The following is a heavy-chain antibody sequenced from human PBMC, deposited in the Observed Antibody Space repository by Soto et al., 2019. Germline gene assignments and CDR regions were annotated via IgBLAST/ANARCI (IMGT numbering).Heavy chain of an antibody. CDR1: GFTFDEYG. D-gene: IGHD3-22*01. CDR3: AKSHTYYFDSSGYYLGH. CDR2: ISWNSDSI. J-gene: IGHJ4*02. Sequence: SLRLSCAASGFTFDEYGMHWVRQAPGKGLEWVSGISWNSDSIGYADSVKGRFTISRDNAKNSLYLQMNSLRAEDTAFYYCAKSHTYYFDSSGYYLGHWGQGTPVTVS. V-gene: IGHV3-9*01.